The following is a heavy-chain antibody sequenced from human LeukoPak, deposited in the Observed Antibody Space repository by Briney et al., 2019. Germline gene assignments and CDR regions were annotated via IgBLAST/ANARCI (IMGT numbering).Heavy chain of an antibody. J-gene: IGHJ5*02. Sequence: SETLSLTCPLSGGSLSSSSSCWRWIRQPPGKGLEWIGSIYYSGSTHYNPSLKSRVTISVDTSKNQFSLKLSSVTAVDTAVYYYARQQRGAEGNWFHPWGQGTLVTVSS. V-gene: IGHV4-39*01. CDR1: GGSLSSSSSC. CDR2: IYYSGST. CDR3: ARQQRGAEGNWFHP. D-gene: IGHD1-26*01.